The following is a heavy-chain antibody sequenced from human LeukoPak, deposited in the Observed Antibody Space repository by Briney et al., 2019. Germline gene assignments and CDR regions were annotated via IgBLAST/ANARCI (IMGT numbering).Heavy chain of an antibody. Sequence: GESLRLSCAASGFTFSDYSMNWVRQAPGKGLEWVSYIDGSGDTIYCADSVKGRFTISRDNAKNSLDLQMNSLRDEDTAVYYCSRRFDCWGQGTLITVSS. J-gene: IGHJ4*02. V-gene: IGHV3-48*02. CDR3: SRRFDC. CDR2: IDGSGDTI. CDR1: GFTFSDYS.